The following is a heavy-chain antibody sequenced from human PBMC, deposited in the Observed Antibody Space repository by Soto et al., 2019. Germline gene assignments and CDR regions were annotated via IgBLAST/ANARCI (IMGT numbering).Heavy chain of an antibody. CDR2: IYYNGNT. D-gene: IGHD2-2*01. CDR1: GGSISNYY. V-gene: IGHV4-59*01. Sequence: SETLSLTCSVSGGSISNYYWSWIRQPPGKGLEWIGYIYYNGNTHYNPSLRSRVTMSVDTSKNQFSLTLNSVTAADTAFYYCARAGLLVVPARLLQLAYWGQGSLVTVSS. J-gene: IGHJ4*02. CDR3: ARAGLLVVPARLLQLAY.